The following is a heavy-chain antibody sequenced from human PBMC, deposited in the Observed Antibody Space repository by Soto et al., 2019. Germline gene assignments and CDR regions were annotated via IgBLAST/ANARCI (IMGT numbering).Heavy chain of an antibody. V-gene: IGHV3-33*01. CDR1: GFTFSSYG. CDR3: ARDTVVVPAAPLVFAFDI. J-gene: IGHJ3*02. CDR2: IWYDGSNK. D-gene: IGHD2-2*01. Sequence: GGSLRLSCAASGFTFSSYGMHWVRQAPGKGLEWVAVIWYDGSNKYYADSVKGRFTISRDNSKNTLYLQMNSLRAEDTAVYYCARDTVVVPAAPLVFAFDIWGQGTMVTVSS.